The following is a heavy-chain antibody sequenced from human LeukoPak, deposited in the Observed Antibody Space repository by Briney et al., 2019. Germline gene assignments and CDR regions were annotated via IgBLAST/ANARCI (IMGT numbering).Heavy chain of an antibody. CDR3: ARPSTGTTTGFDY. CDR2: IYYSGTT. Sequence: PTETLSLTCTVSGGSICGSSYYWRWIRHPPEKGREWIGSIYYSGTTYYNPSLKSRVTISVDPSKNQFSLRLSSVTAADTAVYYCARPSTGTTTGFDYWGQGTLVTVSS. V-gene: IGHV4-39*01. D-gene: IGHD1-7*01. CDR1: GGSICGSSYY. J-gene: IGHJ4*02.